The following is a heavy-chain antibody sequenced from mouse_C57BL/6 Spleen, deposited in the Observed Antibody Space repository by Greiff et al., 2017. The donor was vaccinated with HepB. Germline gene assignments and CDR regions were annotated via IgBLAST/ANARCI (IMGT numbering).Heavy chain of an antibody. V-gene: IGHV5-4*01. CDR1: GFTFSSYA. CDR2: ISDGGSYT. Sequence: EVKLVESGGGLVKPGGSLKLSCAASGFTFSSYAMSWVRQTPEKRLEWVATISDGGSYTYYPDNVKGRFTISRDKAKNNLYLQMSHLKSEDTAMYYCTRDQGPYDYWYFDVWGTGTTVTVSS. J-gene: IGHJ1*03. D-gene: IGHD2-3*01. CDR3: TRDQGPYDYWYFDV.